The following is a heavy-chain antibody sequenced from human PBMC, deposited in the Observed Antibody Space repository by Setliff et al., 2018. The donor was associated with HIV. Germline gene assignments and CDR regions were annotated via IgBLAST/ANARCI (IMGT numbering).Heavy chain of an antibody. CDR2: ISGGGGKT. CDR1: GFTFSNFA. V-gene: IGHV3-23*01. CDR3: VRVYDAVVLAGRL. D-gene: IGHD2-2*01. J-gene: IGHJ4*02. Sequence: GGSLRLSCAASGFTFSNFAMSWVRQAPGKGLEWVSAISGGGGKTYYADSVEGRFTISRDQYKDTLYLQMSTLRPEDTAVYYCVRVYDAVVLAGRLWGQGTLVTVSS.